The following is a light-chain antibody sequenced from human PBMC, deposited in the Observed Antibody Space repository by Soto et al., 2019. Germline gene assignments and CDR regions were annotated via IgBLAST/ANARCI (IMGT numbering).Light chain of an antibody. V-gene: IGKV3-15*01. J-gene: IGKJ1*01. CDR2: SSS. CDR1: QSVTSN. CDR3: QQYNNWPRT. Sequence: IRQSPGSLRVSPENRATLASRASQSVTSNLAWYQHKPGQAPRLLIYSSSTRAAGIPARFGGSGSGKEFTFSICSLQSEDFPVYYCQQYNNWPRTFGQGTKVDIK.